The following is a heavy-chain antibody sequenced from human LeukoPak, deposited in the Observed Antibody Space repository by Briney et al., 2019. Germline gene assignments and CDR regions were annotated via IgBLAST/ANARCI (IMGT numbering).Heavy chain of an antibody. CDR1: GFTFSNYN. Sequence: GGSLRPSCAASGFTFSNYNMLWVRQAPGKGREWVSYIRSDSSTIYYAAAVKGRFTISRDNGQNSLFLQMTSLRVDDTAVYYCARGITTIFGVGPMDVWGKGTTVTVSS. CDR2: IRSDSSTI. CDR3: ARGITTIFGVGPMDV. D-gene: IGHD3-3*01. J-gene: IGHJ6*03. V-gene: IGHV3-48*01.